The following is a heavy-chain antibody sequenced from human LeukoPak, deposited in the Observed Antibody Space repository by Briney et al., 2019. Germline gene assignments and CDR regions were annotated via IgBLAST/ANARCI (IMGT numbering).Heavy chain of an antibody. CDR1: GFTFSSYW. CDR3: ARDYSASGAHDY. D-gene: IGHD3-10*01. V-gene: IGHV3-7*01. J-gene: IGHJ4*02. CDR2: IKQDGSDK. Sequence: GGSLRLSCAASGFTFSSYWVNWVRQAPGKGLEWVANIKQDGSDKYHVDSVKGRFTISRDNAKNSLYLQMNSLRAEDTAVYYCARDYSASGAHDYWGQGTLVTVSS.